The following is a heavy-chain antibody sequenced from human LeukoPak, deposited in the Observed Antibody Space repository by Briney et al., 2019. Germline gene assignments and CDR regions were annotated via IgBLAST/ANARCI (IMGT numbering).Heavy chain of an antibody. Sequence: GGSLRLSCAASGFTFSSCAMSWVRQAPGKGLEWVSAISGSGGSTYYADSVKGRFTISRDNSKNTLYLQMNSRRAEDTAVYYCAKDENVAHWDSSSWYYFDYWGQGTLVTVSS. V-gene: IGHV3-23*01. CDR2: ISGSGGST. CDR1: GFTFSSCA. CDR3: AKDENVAHWDSSSWYYFDY. D-gene: IGHD6-13*01. J-gene: IGHJ4*02.